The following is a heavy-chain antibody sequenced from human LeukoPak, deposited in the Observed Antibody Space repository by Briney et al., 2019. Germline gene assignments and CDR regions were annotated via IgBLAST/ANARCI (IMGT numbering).Heavy chain of an antibody. CDR2: INHSGST. Sequence: KPSETLSLTCAVYGGSFSGCYWSWIRQPPGKGLEWIGEINHSGSTNYNPSLKGRVTISVDTSKNQFSLKLSSVTAADTAVYYCARSSYYDSSGNDYWGQGTLVTVSS. D-gene: IGHD3-22*01. J-gene: IGHJ4*02. CDR1: GGSFSGCY. CDR3: ARSSYYDSSGNDY. V-gene: IGHV4-34*01.